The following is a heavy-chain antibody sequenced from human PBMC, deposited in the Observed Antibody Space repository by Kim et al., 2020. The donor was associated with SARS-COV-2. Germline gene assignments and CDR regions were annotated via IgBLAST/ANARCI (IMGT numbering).Heavy chain of an antibody. CDR2: IGTAGDT. CDR3: ARVEVGATDLYSYWYFDL. D-gene: IGHD1-26*01. V-gene: IGHV3-13*01. Sequence: GGSLRLSCAASGFTFSSYDMHWVRQATGKGLEWVLAIGTAGDTYYPGSVKGRFTISRENAKNSLYLQMNSLRAGDTAVYYCARVEVGATDLYSYWYFDLWGRGNRVTVSS. J-gene: IGHJ2*01. CDR1: GFTFSSYD.